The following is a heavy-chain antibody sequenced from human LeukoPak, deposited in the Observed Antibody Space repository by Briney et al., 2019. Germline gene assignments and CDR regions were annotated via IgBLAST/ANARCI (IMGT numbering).Heavy chain of an antibody. D-gene: IGHD6-19*01. CDR2: ISGSGGST. J-gene: IGHJ4*02. CDR3: ARIGTQWLLRGCFDY. Sequence: GGSLRLSCAASGFTFSSYWMSWVRQAPGKGLEWVSAISGSGGSTYYADSVKGRFTISRDNSKNTLSLQMTSLRADDTAVYYCARIGTQWLLRGCFDYWGQGSLVTVSS. CDR1: GFTFSSYW. V-gene: IGHV3-23*01.